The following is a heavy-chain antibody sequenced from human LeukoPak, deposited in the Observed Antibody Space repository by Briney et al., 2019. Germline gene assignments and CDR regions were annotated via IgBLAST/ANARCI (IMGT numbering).Heavy chain of an antibody. CDR3: ARGRPDSSSGRADPKYYFDY. J-gene: IGHJ4*02. Sequence: SETLSLTCTVSGGSISSGSYYWSWIRQPAGKGLEWIGRIYTSGSTNQNPSLKSRVTVSVDTSKNQFSLKLSSVTAADTAVYYCARGRPDSSSGRADPKYYFDYWGQGTLVTVSS. CDR1: GGSISSGSYY. CDR2: IYTSGST. D-gene: IGHD6-6*01. V-gene: IGHV4-61*02.